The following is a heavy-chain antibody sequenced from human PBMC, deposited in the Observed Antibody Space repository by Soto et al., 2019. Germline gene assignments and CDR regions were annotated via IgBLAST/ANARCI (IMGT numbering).Heavy chain of an antibody. CDR2: IKQDGSEK. CDR1: GFTFSNYW. V-gene: IGHV3-7*03. Sequence: PGGSLRLSCAASGFTFSNYWMSWVRQAPGKGLEWVANIKQDGSEKYYVDSVRGRFTISRDNAKNTLYLQMNSLRAEDTALYYCAKNYYFDYWGRGTLVTVSS. CDR3: AKNYYFDY. J-gene: IGHJ4*02.